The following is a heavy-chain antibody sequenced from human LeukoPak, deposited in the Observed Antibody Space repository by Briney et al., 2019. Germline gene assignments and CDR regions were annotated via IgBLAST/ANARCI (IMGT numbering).Heavy chain of an antibody. D-gene: IGHD3-22*01. CDR1: GDSIRSYY. CDR2: IHNNGDI. J-gene: IGHJ4*02. CDR3: GRWGYFDSGNYFVVDY. Sequence: SETLSLTCIVSGDSIRSYYWSWIRQAPGKALEWIGHIHNNGDIAYNFSLKSRVTISMDTSKDQFSLKLSSVTAADTAVYYCGRWGYFDSGNYFVVDYWGQGTVVTVSS. V-gene: IGHV4-59*01.